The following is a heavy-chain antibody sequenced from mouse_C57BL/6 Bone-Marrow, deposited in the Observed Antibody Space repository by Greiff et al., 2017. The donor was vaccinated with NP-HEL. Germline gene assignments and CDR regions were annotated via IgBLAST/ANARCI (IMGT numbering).Heavy chain of an antibody. CDR3: ARSDSSGYYAMDY. D-gene: IGHD3-2*02. Sequence: EVQLVESGPGLVKPSQSLSLTCSVTGYSITSGYYWNWIRQFPGNKLEWMGYISYDGSNNYNPSLKNRISITRDTSKNQFFLKLNSVTTEDTATYYCARSDSSGYYAMDYWGQGTSVTVSS. V-gene: IGHV3-6*01. CDR1: GYSITSGYY. J-gene: IGHJ4*01. CDR2: ISYDGSN.